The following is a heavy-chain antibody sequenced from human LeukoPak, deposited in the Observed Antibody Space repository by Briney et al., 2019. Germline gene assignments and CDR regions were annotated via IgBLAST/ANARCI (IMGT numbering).Heavy chain of an antibody. D-gene: IGHD4-23*01. Sequence: SETLSLTCAVYGGSFSGYYWSWIRQSPGKGLEWIGEINHSGSTNYNPSLKSRVTISVDTSKNQFSLKLSSVTAADTAVYYCARLNGGIRNAFDIWGQGTMVTVSS. CDR1: GGSFSGYY. CDR2: INHSGST. CDR3: ARLNGGIRNAFDI. V-gene: IGHV4-34*01. J-gene: IGHJ3*02.